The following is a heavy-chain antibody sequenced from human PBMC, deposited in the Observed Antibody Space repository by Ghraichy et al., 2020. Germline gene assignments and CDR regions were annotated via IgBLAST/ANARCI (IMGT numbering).Heavy chain of an antibody. J-gene: IGHJ4*02. CDR1: GFTFSSYS. CDR3: ASLSSSWCFDY. D-gene: IGHD6-13*01. CDR2: ISSSSSYI. V-gene: IGHV3-21*01. Sequence: GALRLSCAASGFTFSSYSMNWVRQAPGKGLEWVSSISSSSSYIYYADSVKGRFTISRDNAKNSLYLQMNSLRAEDTAVYYCASLSSSWCFDYWGQGTLVTVSS.